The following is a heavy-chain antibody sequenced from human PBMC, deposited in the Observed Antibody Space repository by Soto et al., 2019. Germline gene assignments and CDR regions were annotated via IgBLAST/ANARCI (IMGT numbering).Heavy chain of an antibody. V-gene: IGHV3-21*01. J-gene: IGHJ5*02. CDR1: GFTFSSYS. CDR3: ARDRIAVAGARAWFDP. CDR2: ISSSSSYI. D-gene: IGHD6-19*01. Sequence: PGGSLRLSCAASGFTFSSYSMNWVRQAPGKGLEWVSSISSSSSYIYYADSVKGRFTISRDNAKNSLYLQMNSLRAEDTAVYYCARDRIAVAGARAWFDPWGQGTLV.